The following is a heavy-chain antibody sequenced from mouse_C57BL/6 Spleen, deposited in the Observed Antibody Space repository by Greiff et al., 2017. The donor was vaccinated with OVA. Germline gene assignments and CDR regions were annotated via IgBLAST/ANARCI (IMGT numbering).Heavy chain of an antibody. CDR3: ARGYDYYGLDY. D-gene: IGHD1-1*01. CDR2: INPYNGDT. J-gene: IGHJ2*01. V-gene: IGHV1-20*01. Sequence: EVQLQHSGPELVKPGDSVKISCKASGYSFTGYFMNWVMQSHGKSLEWIGRINPYNGDTFYNQKFKGKATLTVDKSSSTAHMELRSLTSEDSAVYYCARGYDYYGLDYWGQGTTLTVSS. CDR1: GYSFTGYF.